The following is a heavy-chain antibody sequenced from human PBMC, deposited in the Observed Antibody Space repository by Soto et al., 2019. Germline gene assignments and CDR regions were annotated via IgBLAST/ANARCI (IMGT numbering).Heavy chain of an antibody. CDR1: GGSISISSYY. D-gene: IGHD4-17*01. Sequence: SETLSLTCTVSGGSISISSYYWVWIRQPPGKGLEWIGSLYYSGSTYYNPSLKSRVTISVDTSKNQFSLRLSSVTAADTAVYYCARLRRFCDYADHHYYLDVRTQGTTVPVSS. CDR3: ARLRRFCDYADHHYYLDV. V-gene: IGHV4-39*01. CDR2: LYYSGST. J-gene: IGHJ6*03.